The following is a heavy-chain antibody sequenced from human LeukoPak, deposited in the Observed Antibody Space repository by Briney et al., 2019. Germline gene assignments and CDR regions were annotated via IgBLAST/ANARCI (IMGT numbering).Heavy chain of an antibody. Sequence: GGSLTLSCAASGFTFSSYAMSWVRQAPGKGLEWVSYISSSGSTIYYADSVKGRFTISRDNAKNSLYLQMNSLRAEDTAVYYCAGTTMATAYYFDYWGQGTLVTVSS. CDR2: ISSSGSTI. D-gene: IGHD5-24*01. J-gene: IGHJ4*02. CDR1: GFTFSSYA. V-gene: IGHV3-48*04. CDR3: AGTTMATAYYFDY.